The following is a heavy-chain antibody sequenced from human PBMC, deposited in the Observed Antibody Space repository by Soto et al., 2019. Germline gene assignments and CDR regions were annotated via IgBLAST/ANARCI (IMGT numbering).Heavy chain of an antibody. V-gene: IGHV4-61*01. D-gene: IGHD2-2*01. CDR1: GGSVSSESHY. CDR2: IYYTGST. CDR3: ASCVSTACYPPWGLQCFDR. J-gene: IGHJ4*02. Sequence: SETLSLTCTVSGGSVSSESHYWSWIRQTPGKGLEWIGYIYYTGSTNYNPSLKGRVTMSVDTSRDQVSLRLRSVTRADTAVYYCASCVSTACYPPWGLQCFDRWGQGSLVTVSS.